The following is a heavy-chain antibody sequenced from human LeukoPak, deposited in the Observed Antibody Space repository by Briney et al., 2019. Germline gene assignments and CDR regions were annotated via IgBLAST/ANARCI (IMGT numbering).Heavy chain of an antibody. CDR2: INHSGST. Sequence: SETLSLTCAVYGGSFSGYYWSWIRQPPGKGLEWIGEINHSGSTNYNPSLKSRVTISVDTSENQFSLKLSSVTAADTAVYYCARGRTYYYDSSGYPDAFDIWGQGTMVTVSS. J-gene: IGHJ3*02. CDR1: GGSFSGYY. V-gene: IGHV4-34*01. D-gene: IGHD3-22*01. CDR3: ARGRTYYYDSSGYPDAFDI.